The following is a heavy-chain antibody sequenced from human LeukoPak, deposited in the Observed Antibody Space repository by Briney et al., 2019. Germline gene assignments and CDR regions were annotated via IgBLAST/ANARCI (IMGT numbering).Heavy chain of an antibody. Sequence: ASVKVSCKASGYTFTSYGISWVRQAPGQGLEWMGWINPNSGGTNSAQKFQGRVTMTRDTSISTAYMELTRLRSDDTAVYYCARGPHWDPHFDYWGQGTLVTVSS. V-gene: IGHV1-2*02. D-gene: IGHD7-27*01. CDR3: ARGPHWDPHFDY. CDR1: GYTFTSYG. J-gene: IGHJ4*02. CDR2: INPNSGGT.